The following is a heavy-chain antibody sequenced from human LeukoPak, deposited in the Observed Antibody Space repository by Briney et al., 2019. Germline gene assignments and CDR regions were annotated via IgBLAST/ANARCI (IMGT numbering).Heavy chain of an antibody. CDR2: VRYDGNTI. V-gene: IGHV3-30*02. CDR3: TKDAYSGSWSYFDY. CDR1: GFTFRSYG. Sequence: GGSLRLSCAASGFTFRSYGMHWVRQAPGKGLEWVAFVRYDGNTIYYADSVKGRFTISRDNSKTTLYVQMNSLRAEDTAVYYCTKDAYSGSWSYFDYWGQGTLVTVSS. J-gene: IGHJ4*02. D-gene: IGHD6-13*01.